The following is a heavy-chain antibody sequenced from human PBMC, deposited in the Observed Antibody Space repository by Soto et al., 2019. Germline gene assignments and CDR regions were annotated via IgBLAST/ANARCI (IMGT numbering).Heavy chain of an antibody. CDR3: VRDYNFGFDH. CDR1: GFTFSSYT. J-gene: IGHJ4*02. V-gene: IGHV3-48*02. D-gene: IGHD1-20*01. CDR2: ISSSGLSM. Sequence: EVQLVESGGGLVQPGGSLRLSCAASGFTFSSYTMDWVRQVPGKGLEWVSHISSSGLSMYYADSVKGRFTISRDNAEDSLYLQMHSLRNEDTAVYYCVRDYNFGFDHWGQGILVTVSS.